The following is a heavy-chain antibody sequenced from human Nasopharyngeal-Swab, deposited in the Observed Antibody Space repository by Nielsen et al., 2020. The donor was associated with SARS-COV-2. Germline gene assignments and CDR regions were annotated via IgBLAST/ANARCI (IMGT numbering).Heavy chain of an antibody. J-gene: IGHJ4*02. V-gene: IGHV3-73*01. CDR3: TTDYYFDY. Sequence: GESLKISCAASGFIFNGSAMHWVRQASGKGLEWVGRIGDKDHNYATTYGAAVKGRFTISRDDSKNTAFLQMDSLKTEDTALYYCTTDYYFDYWGQGTLVTVSS. CDR2: IGDKDHNYAT. CDR1: GFIFNGSA.